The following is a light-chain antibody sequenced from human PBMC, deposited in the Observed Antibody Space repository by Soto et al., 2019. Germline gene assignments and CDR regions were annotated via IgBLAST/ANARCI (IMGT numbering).Light chain of an antibody. CDR1: QAVSSN. V-gene: IGKV3-15*01. J-gene: IGKJ3*01. CDR3: QHYNDFSPFS. CDR2: GAS. Sequence: EIVMTQSPATLSVSPGERATLSCRASQAVSSNLAWYQQKPGQAPRLLIYGASTRATSIRARFSGSVSGTEFTLTTTCLMPDDCSVYSYQHYNDFSPFSFGPAKRVDIK.